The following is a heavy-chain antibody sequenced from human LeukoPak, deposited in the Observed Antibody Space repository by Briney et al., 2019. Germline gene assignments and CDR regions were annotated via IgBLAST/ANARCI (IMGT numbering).Heavy chain of an antibody. Sequence: ASVKVSCKASGYTFTSYGISWVRQAPGQGLEWMGWISAYNGNTNYAQKLQGRVTMTTDTSTSTAYMELRSLRSDDTAVYYCARDTNYYDSSGYPNWFDPWGQGTLVTVSS. V-gene: IGHV1-18*01. CDR3: ARDTNYYDSSGYPNWFDP. CDR1: GYTFTSYG. J-gene: IGHJ5*02. D-gene: IGHD3-22*01. CDR2: ISAYNGNT.